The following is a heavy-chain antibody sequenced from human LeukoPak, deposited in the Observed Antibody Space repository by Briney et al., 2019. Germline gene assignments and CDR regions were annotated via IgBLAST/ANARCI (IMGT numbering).Heavy chain of an antibody. D-gene: IGHD3-10*01. V-gene: IGHV4-59*08. CDR1: GGSISSYY. Sequence: SETLSLTCTVSGGSISSYYWSWIRQPPRKGLEWIGYIYYSGSTNYNPSLKSRVTISVDTSKNQFSLKLSSVTAADTAVYYCARTFGESFDPWGQGTLVTVSS. J-gene: IGHJ5*02. CDR3: ARTFGESFDP. CDR2: IYYSGST.